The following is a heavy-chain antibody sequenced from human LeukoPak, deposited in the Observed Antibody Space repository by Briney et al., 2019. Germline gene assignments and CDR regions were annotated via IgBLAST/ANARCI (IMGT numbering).Heavy chain of an antibody. CDR1: GGSISSYY. CDR2: IYTSGST. J-gene: IGHJ4*02. V-gene: IGHV4-4*09. D-gene: IGHD6-25*01. Sequence: SATLSLTCTVSGGSISSYYWSWIRQPPGKGLEWIGYIYTSGSTDYNPSLKSRVTISVDTSKNQISLKLSSVTAADTAVYYCARGAAYYFDYWGQGTLVTVSS. CDR3: ARGAAYYFDY.